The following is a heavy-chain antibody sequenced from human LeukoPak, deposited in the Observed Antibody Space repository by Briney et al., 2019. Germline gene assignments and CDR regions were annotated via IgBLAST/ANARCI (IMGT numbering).Heavy chain of an antibody. D-gene: IGHD3-22*01. CDR1: GFTFSSYS. Sequence: PGGSLRLSCAASGFTFSSYSMNWVRQAPGKGLEWVANIKQDGSEKYYVDSVKGRFTISRDNSKNTLYLQMNSLRAEDTAVYYCAKDSSRPFNYYDSSGRDYWGQGTLVTVSS. CDR3: AKDSSRPFNYYDSSGRDY. V-gene: IGHV3-7*03. CDR2: IKQDGSEK. J-gene: IGHJ4*02.